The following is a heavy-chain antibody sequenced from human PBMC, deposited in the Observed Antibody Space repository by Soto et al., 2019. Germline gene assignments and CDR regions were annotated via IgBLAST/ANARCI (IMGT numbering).Heavy chain of an antibody. J-gene: IGHJ6*02. Sequence: SETLSLPCAVYGGSFSGYYWSWIRQPPGKGLEWIGEINHSGSTNYNPSLKSRVPISVDTSKNQFSLKLSSVTAADTAVYYCARYYDFWSGYQAPDGMDVWGQGTTVTVSS. CDR3: ARYYDFWSGYQAPDGMDV. CDR2: INHSGST. D-gene: IGHD3-3*01. CDR1: GGSFSGYY. V-gene: IGHV4-34*01.